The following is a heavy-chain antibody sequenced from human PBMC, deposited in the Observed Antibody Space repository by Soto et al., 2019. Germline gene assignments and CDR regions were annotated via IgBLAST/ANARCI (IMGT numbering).Heavy chain of an antibody. CDR3: ARAERSSGTRPFDY. CDR1: GDSVYIDSPA. V-gene: IGHV6-1*01. Sequence: QTFELTSAIYGDSVYIDSPAWNWIRQSPSRGLEWLGRTYYRSKWYNDYAVSVKSRITINPDTSKNQFSLQLNSVTPEDTAVYYCARAERSSGTRPFDYWGQGTLVTVSS. J-gene: IGHJ4*02. CDR2: TYYRSKWYN. D-gene: IGHD6-19*01.